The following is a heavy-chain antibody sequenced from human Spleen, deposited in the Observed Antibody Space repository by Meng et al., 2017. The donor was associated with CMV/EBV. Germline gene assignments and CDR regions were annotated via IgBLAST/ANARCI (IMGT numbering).Heavy chain of an antibody. CDR3: ATGSGDFDH. CDR2: IYYSGST. Sequence: QLQLPEAGPGLVKPSQTLSLTFTVSGGSISSGDYYWSWIRQPPVKGLEGIGYIYYSGSTYSNPSLKSRVTISVDTSKNQFSLRLRSVTAADTAVYDCATGSGDFDHWGQGTLVTVSS. CDR1: GGSISSGDYY. V-gene: IGHV4-30-4*08. D-gene: IGHD1-26*01. J-gene: IGHJ4*02.